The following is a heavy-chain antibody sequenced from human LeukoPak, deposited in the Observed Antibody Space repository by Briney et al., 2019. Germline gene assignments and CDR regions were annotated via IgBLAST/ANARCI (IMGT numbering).Heavy chain of an antibody. V-gene: IGHV3-23*01. J-gene: IGHJ5*02. Sequence: RGSLRLSCAASGFTFSSYAMSWVRQAPGKGLEWVSAICGSGGSKYYAASVKGRFTISRDNSKNTLYLQMNSLRAEDTAVYYCAKGGFMSSGRWFDPWGQGTMVTVSS. CDR2: ICGSGGSK. CDR3: AKGGFMSSGRWFDP. D-gene: IGHD6-19*01. CDR1: GFTFSSYA.